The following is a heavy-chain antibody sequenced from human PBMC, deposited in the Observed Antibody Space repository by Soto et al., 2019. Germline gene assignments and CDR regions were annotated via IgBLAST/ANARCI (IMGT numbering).Heavy chain of an antibody. V-gene: IGHV3-9*01. Sequence: GGSLRLSCACSGFIFEDYAMHLVRQAPGKGLEWVSGISWNNDIIGYVDSVRGRFTTSRDNSKNTMYLQMNSLSVEDTAVYYCARDDEGGSDCDLGYWGQGALVTVSS. CDR3: ARDDEGGSDCDLGY. D-gene: IGHD1-26*01. CDR1: GFIFEDYA. J-gene: IGHJ4*02. CDR2: ISWNNDII.